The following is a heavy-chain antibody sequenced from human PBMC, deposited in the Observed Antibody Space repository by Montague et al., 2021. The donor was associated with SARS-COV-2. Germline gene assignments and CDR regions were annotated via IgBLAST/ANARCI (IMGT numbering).Heavy chain of an antibody. Sequence: SRSLSFSASGFLFSNFAFHWVRQAPGKGLEWVAIITYDGIDKFYADSVKGRFTISRDNSKNTLYLQMNSLRAEDTAVYYCARMGSSRYVRYYYYYGMDVWGQGTTVTVSS. V-gene: IGHV3-30*04. CDR3: ARMGSSRYVRYYYYYGMDV. CDR1: GFLFSNFA. CDR2: ITYDGIDK. D-gene: IGHD6-13*01. J-gene: IGHJ6*02.